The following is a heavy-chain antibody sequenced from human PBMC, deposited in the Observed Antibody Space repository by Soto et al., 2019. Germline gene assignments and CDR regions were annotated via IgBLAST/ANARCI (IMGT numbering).Heavy chain of an antibody. CDR3: AKDINPDGSGSGAFDY. D-gene: IGHD3-22*01. V-gene: IGHV3-9*01. J-gene: IGHJ4*02. CDR1: VFTFDDYA. Sequence: GRSLRLSCAASVFTFDDYAMNWVRQSPGKGLEWVSGISWNSGSIGYADSVKGRFTISRDNAKNSLYLQMNSLRAEYTALYYCAKDINPDGSGSGAFDYSGEGTMVTVSS. CDR2: ISWNSGSI.